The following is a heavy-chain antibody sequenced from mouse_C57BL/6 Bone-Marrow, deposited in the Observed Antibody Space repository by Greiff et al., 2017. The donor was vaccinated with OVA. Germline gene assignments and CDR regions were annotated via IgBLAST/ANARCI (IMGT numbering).Heavy chain of an antibody. CDR2: ISYDGSN. Sequence: EVQLVESGPGLVKPSQSLSLTCSVTGYSITSGYYWNWIRQFPGNKLEWMGYISYDGSNNYNPSLKNRISITRDTSKNQFFLKLNSVTTEDTATYYCAREDYGRAYWGQGTLVTVSA. V-gene: IGHV3-6*01. D-gene: IGHD1-1*01. J-gene: IGHJ3*01. CDR3: AREDYGRAY. CDR1: GYSITSGYY.